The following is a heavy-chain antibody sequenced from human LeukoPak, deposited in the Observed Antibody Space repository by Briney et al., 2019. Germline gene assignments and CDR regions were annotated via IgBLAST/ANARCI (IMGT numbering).Heavy chain of an antibody. D-gene: IGHD6-13*01. J-gene: IGHJ4*02. CDR1: GGSLSSYY. CDR2: IYYSGSA. Sequence: SETLSLTCTVSGGSLSSYYWSWIRQPPGKGLEWIGYIYYSGSANYHPSLKSRVTISVDTSKNRFSLRLSSVTAADTAVYYCARVTGYMVEDYFDYWGQGTLVTVSS. CDR3: ARVTGYMVEDYFDY. V-gene: IGHV4-59*01.